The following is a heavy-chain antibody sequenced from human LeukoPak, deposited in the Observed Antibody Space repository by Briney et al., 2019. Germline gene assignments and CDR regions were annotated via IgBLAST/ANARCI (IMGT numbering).Heavy chain of an antibody. Sequence: GGSLRLSCAASGFTFRTYGIHWVRQAPGKGLEWVAVISYDGSNKYYADSVKGRFTISRDNSKNTLHLQMNSLKPEDTAVYYCAKGKPSSLWPPFDDWGQGTLVTVSS. CDR2: ISYDGSNK. D-gene: IGHD5-18*01. CDR1: GFTFRTYG. CDR3: AKGKPSSLWPPFDD. V-gene: IGHV3-30*18. J-gene: IGHJ4*02.